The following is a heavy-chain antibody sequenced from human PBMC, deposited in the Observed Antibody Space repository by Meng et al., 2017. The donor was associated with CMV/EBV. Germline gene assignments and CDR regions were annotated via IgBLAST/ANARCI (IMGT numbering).Heavy chain of an antibody. V-gene: IGHV4-59*01. CDR3: ARGADIVVVPAAIRPIGYYYGMDV. Sequence: SETLSLTCTVSGGSISSYYLSWIRQPPGKGLEWIGYIYYSGSTNYNPSLKSRVTISVDTSKNQFSLKLSSVTAADTAVYYCARGADIVVVPAAIRPIGYYYGMDVWGQGTTVTVSS. CDR1: GGSISSYY. D-gene: IGHD2-2*02. CDR2: IYYSGST. J-gene: IGHJ6*02.